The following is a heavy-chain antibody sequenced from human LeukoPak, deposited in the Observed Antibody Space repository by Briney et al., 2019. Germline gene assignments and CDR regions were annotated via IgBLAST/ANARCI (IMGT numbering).Heavy chain of an antibody. V-gene: IGHV3-7*01. CDR1: GFTFRDYW. CDR2: IKEDGSDK. CDR3: ARDRLQQAGGD. Sequence: GGSLRLSCAASGFTFRDYWMSWVRQAPGKGLEWVANIKEDGSDKNYVDSVKGRFTISRDNAKNSLYLQMDSLRVEDTAVYYCARDRLQQAGGDWGRGTLVTVSS. D-gene: IGHD3-16*01. J-gene: IGHJ4*02.